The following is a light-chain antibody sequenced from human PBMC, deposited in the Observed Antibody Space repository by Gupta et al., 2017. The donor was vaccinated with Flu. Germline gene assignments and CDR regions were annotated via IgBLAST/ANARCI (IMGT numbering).Light chain of an antibody. CDR1: QSVLYSSNNKNY. Sequence: DIVMTQSPDPLAVSLGARATINCKSSQSVLYSSNNKNYLALYQQKPGQPPKLLIYWASTRESGIPDRFSGSGSGTDFTLTISSLQAEDVAVYYCQQYYSTPPSFGQGTKLEIK. CDR2: WAS. J-gene: IGKJ2*03. V-gene: IGKV4-1*01. CDR3: QQYYSTPPS.